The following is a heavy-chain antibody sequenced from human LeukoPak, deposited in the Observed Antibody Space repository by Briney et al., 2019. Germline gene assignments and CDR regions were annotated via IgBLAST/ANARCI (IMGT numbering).Heavy chain of an antibody. D-gene: IGHD3-10*01. J-gene: IGHJ6*02. CDR2: ITGTVYFSGNT. CDR3: ARDSRDYGSGSYWDV. V-gene: IGHV4-59*01. CDR1: GGSISNYY. Sequence: PSETLSLTCAVSGGSISNYYWNWIRQPPGKGLEWIGYITGTVYFSGNTSYDPSLESRVAMSVDTSKNKFSLTITSVTAADTGVYYCARDSRDYGSGSYWDVWGQGTPVTVSS.